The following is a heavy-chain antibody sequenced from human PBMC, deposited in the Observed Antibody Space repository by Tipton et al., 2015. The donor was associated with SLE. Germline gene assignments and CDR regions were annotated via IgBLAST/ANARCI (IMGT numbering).Heavy chain of an antibody. Sequence: TLSLTCTVSGGSISSSSYYWGWIRQPPGKGLEWIGSIYYSGSTYYTPSLKSRVSISVDTSKNQFSLRLNSVTAADMAVFYCARHGWQQLDRDGFDFWGQGTLVTVSS. V-gene: IGHV4-39*01. CDR3: ARHGWQQLDRDGFDF. J-gene: IGHJ4*02. CDR2: IYYSGST. CDR1: GGSISSSSYY. D-gene: IGHD6-13*01.